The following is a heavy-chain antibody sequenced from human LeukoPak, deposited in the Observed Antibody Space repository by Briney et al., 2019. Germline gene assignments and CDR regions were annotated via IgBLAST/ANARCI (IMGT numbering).Heavy chain of an antibody. Sequence: ASVKVSCKASGYTFTSYDINWVRQATGQGLEWMGWMNPNSDNTGYAQKFQGRVTMTRNTSISTAYMELSSLRSEDTAVYYCARGRIAAAGYHYYYYGMDVWGQGTTVTVSS. CDR3: ARGRIAAAGYHYYYYGMDV. J-gene: IGHJ6*02. V-gene: IGHV1-8*01. CDR1: GYTFTSYD. CDR2: MNPNSDNT. D-gene: IGHD6-13*01.